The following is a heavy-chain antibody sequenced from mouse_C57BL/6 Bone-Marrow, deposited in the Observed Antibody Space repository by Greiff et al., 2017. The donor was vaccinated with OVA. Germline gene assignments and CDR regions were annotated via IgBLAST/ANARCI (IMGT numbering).Heavy chain of an antibody. J-gene: IGHJ2*01. D-gene: IGHD2-4*01. CDR3: ARGDYDGDY. V-gene: IGHV7-3*01. CDR1: GFTFTDYY. Sequence: EVKLVESGGGLVQPGGSLSLSCAASGFTFTDYYMSWVRQPPGKALEWLGFIRNEANGYTTEYSASVKGRFTISRDNSQSILYLQMNALRAEDSATYYCARGDYDGDYWGQGTTLTVSS. CDR2: IRNEANGYTT.